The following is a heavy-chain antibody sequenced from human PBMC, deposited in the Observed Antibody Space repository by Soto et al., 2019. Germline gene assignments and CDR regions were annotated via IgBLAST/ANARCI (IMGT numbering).Heavy chain of an antibody. V-gene: IGHV4-34*01. CDR1: GGSFSGYY. CDR2: INHSGST. D-gene: IGHD2-8*01. CDR3: ARAVGWGFTNGVCYTNDY. Sequence: PSETLSLTCAVYGGSFSGYYWSWIRQPPGKGLEWIGEINHSGSTNYNPSLKSRVTISVDTSKNQFSLKLSSVTAADTAVYYCARAVGWGFTNGVCYTNDYWGQGTLVTVSS. J-gene: IGHJ4*02.